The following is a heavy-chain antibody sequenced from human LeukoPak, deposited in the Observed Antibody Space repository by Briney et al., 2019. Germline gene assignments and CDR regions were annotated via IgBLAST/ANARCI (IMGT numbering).Heavy chain of an antibody. CDR1: GFTFSSGS. V-gene: IGHV3-21*01. J-gene: IGHJ4*02. CDR2: ISSSSSYI. CDR3: ARDRPTRIKLGTDY. D-gene: IGHD7-27*01. Sequence: GGSLRLSCAASGFTFSSGSMNWVRQAPGKGLGWVSSISSSSSYIYYADSVKGRFTISRDNAKNSLYLQMNSLRAEDTAVYYCARDRPTRIKLGTDYWGQGTLVTVSS.